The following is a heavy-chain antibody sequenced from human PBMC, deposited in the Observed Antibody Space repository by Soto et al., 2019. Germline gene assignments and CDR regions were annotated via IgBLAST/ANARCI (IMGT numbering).Heavy chain of an antibody. D-gene: IGHD1-20*01. CDR1: GFPFSSYA. CDR2: ISGSGIST. V-gene: IGHV3-23*01. Sequence: GGSLILSCAASGFPFSSYAMSWVRQAPGKGLECVSAISGSGISTYYADSVKGRFTISRDNSKNTLYLQMNSLGAEDTAVYYCAFSRTGITGTFFDYWGQGTLVTVSS. J-gene: IGHJ4*02. CDR3: AFSRTGITGTFFDY.